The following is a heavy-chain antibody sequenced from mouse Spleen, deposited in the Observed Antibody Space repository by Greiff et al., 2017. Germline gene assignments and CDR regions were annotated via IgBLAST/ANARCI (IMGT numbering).Heavy chain of an antibody. Sequence: EVQRVESGPELVKPGASVKISCKASGYSFTGYFMNWVKQSHGKSLEWIGRINPYNGDTFYNQKFKGKATLTVDKSSSTAHMELLSLTSEDSAVYYCGRSGGYGSSYDDWFAYWGQGTLVTVSA. D-gene: IGHD1-1*01. J-gene: IGHJ3*01. CDR3: GRSGGYGSSYDDWFAY. CDR2: INPYNGDT. V-gene: IGHV1-37*01. CDR1: GYSFTGYF.